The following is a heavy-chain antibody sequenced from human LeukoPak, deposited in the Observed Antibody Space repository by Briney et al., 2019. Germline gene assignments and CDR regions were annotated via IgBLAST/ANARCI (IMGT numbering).Heavy chain of an antibody. CDR2: IKAGNGGT. CDR1: GYIFTKYV. J-gene: IGHJ4*02. CDR3: ARDDCGDTCYPGGY. V-gene: IGHV1-3*01. Sequence: ASVKVSFKASGYIFTKYVVHWVRQAPGQRPEWMGWIKAGNGGTKYSQNFQDRLTITRDTSASTVYMELSSLTSEDTALYYCARDDCGDTCYPGGYWGQGTLVTVSS. D-gene: IGHD2-21*01.